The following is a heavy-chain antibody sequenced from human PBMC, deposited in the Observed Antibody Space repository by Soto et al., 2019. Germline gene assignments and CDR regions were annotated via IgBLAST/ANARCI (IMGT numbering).Heavy chain of an antibody. CDR3: TKDDCYNDSTYYHYFGMDV. CDR1: GFTFSGYY. D-gene: IGHD2-21*01. J-gene: IGHJ6*02. CDR2: ISYDGSTE. V-gene: IGHV3-30*18. Sequence: QAQLVESGGGVVQPGRSLRLSCAASGFTFSGYYMHWVRQAPGKGLEWVAVISYDGSTEYYADSVKGRFTISRDNSVNRLFLQMNSLRPEDTAVYYGTKDDCYNDSTYYHYFGMDVWGQGTTVTVSS.